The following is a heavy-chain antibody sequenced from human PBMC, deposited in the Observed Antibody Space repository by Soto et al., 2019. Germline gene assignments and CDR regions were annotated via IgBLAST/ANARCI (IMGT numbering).Heavy chain of an antibody. CDR2: ISAYNGNT. CDR3: ARDHPYCGGDCYLAFDI. Sequence: ASVKVSCKASGYTFTSYGISWVRQAPGQGPEWMGWISAYNGNTNYAQKLQGRVAMTTDTSTSTAYMELRSLRSDDTAVYYCARDHPYCGGDCYLAFDIWGQGTMVTVSS. J-gene: IGHJ3*02. D-gene: IGHD2-21*02. V-gene: IGHV1-18*01. CDR1: GYTFTSYG.